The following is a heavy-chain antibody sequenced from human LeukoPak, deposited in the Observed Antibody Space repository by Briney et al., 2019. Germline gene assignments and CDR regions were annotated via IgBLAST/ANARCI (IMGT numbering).Heavy chain of an antibody. CDR3: ARDLITVADAFDI. D-gene: IGHD4-23*01. Sequence: GGSLRLSCAASGFTFSNAWMSWVRQAPGKGLEWVSVIFSGGSTYYADSVKGRFTISRDNSKNTLYLQMNSLRAEDTAVYYCARDLITVADAFDIWGQGTMVTVSS. CDR2: IFSGGST. CDR1: GFTFSNAW. J-gene: IGHJ3*02. V-gene: IGHV3-53*01.